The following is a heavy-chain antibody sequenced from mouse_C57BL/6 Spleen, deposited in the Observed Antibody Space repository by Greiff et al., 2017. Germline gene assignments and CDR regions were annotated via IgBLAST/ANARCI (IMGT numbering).Heavy chain of an antibody. CDR3: ARPYYDGYLDYAMDY. CDR1: GYTFTSYW. CDR2: IDPNSGGT. Sequence: QVQLQQPGAELVKPGASVKLSCKASGYTFTSYWMHWVKQRPGRGLEWIGRIDPNSGGTKYNEKFKSKATLTVDKPSSTAYMQLSSLTSDDSAVFDCARPYYDGYLDYAMDYWGQGTSVTVSS. J-gene: IGHJ4*01. D-gene: IGHD2-3*01. V-gene: IGHV1-72*01.